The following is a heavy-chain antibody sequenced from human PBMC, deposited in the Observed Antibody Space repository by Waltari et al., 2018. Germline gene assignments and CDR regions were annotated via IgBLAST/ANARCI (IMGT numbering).Heavy chain of an antibody. CDR2: ISSSSSTI. CDR1: GFSFRRYN. V-gene: IGHV3-48*04. CDR3: ARFDNRGGAFDI. J-gene: IGHJ3*02. D-gene: IGHD1-1*01. Sequence: EVQLVDTGVGLVQHGGSLRLSCAASGFSFRRYNMNWVRQAPGKGLEWVSYISSSSSTIYYADSVKGRFTISRDNAKNSLYLQMNSLRAEDTAVYYCARFDNRGGAFDIWGQGTMVTVSS.